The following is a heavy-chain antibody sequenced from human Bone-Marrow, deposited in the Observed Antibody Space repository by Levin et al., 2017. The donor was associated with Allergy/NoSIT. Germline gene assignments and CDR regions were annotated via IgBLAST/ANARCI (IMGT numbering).Heavy chain of an antibody. V-gene: IGHV1-69*08. CDR3: ARDLVFSSGSWAFDI. Sequence: SVKVSCKASGGTFITYTINWVRQAPGQGLEWMGRISPILGTANYAQRFEGRVTISADKSTSTTYMELSSLRSEDTAVYYCARDLVFSSGSWAFDIWGQGTIVTVSS. D-gene: IGHD6-19*01. CDR2: ISPILGTA. CDR1: GGTFITYT. J-gene: IGHJ3*02.